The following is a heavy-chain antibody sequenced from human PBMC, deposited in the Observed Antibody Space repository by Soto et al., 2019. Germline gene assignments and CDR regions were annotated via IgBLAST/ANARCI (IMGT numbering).Heavy chain of an antibody. CDR1: GFTFSSYW. Sequence: PGGSLRLSCAASGFTFSSYWMHWVRQAPGKGLVWVSRINSDGSSTSYADSVKGRFTISRDNAKNTLYLQMNSLRAEDTAVYYCARARSGSYYYYYGMDVWGQGTTVTVSS. CDR2: INSDGSST. J-gene: IGHJ6*02. CDR3: ARARSGSYYYYYGMDV. V-gene: IGHV3-74*01. D-gene: IGHD6-6*01.